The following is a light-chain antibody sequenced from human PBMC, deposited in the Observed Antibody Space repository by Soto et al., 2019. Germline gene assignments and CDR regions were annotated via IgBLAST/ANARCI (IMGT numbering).Light chain of an antibody. CDR2: AAS. CDR1: QGVSTY. V-gene: IGKV1-39*01. J-gene: IGKJ1*01. Sequence: DIQMTQYPSSLSASVGDRVTITCRASQGVSTYLNWYQQKPGKAPKVLIYAASSLQSGVPSRFSGSGSETDFTLTISSLQPEDFATYSCQQSNSITWTFGQRSKV. CDR3: QQSNSITWT.